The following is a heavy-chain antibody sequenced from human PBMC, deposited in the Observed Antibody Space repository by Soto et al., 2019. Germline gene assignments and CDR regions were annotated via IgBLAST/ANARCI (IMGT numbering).Heavy chain of an antibody. CDR1: GFTFKSYG. CDR2: ISYEGSSK. CDR3: AKDPWIQLWSPTSGFDY. Sequence: QVQLAESGGGVVQPGRSLRLSCAASGFTFKSYGMHWVRQAPGKGLEWVGVISYEGSSKYYADSVKGRFTISRDNSKNTLHLQINSLRVEDTAVYYSAKDPWIQLWSPTSGFDYWGQGTVATVSS. V-gene: IGHV3-30*18. D-gene: IGHD5-18*01. J-gene: IGHJ4*02.